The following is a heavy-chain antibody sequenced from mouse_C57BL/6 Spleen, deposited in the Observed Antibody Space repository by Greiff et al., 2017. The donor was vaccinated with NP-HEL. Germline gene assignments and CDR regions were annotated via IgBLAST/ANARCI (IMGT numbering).Heavy chain of an antibody. CDR2: IYPGSGST. J-gene: IGHJ4*01. D-gene: IGHD1-1*01. CDR3: ARRATTRYAMDY. CDR1: GYTFTSYW. Sequence: QVQLQQPGAELVKPGASVKMSCKASGYTFTSYWITWVKQRPGQGLEWIGDIYPGSGSTNYNEKFKSKATLTVDKSSSTAYMQLSSLTSEDSAVYYCARRATTRYAMDYWGQGTSVTVSS. V-gene: IGHV1-55*01.